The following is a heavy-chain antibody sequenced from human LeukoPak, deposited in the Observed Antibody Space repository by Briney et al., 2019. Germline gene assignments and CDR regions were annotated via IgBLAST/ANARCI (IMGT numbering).Heavy chain of an antibody. CDR3: ARGSPYDYGDYYYYYGMDV. Sequence: ASVKVSCKASGYTFTSYDINWVRQATGQGPEWMGWMNPGSGNTGYAQRFQGRVTMTRNTSISTAYMELSSLRSEDTAVYYCARGSPYDYGDYYYYYGMDVWGQGTTVTVSS. CDR2: MNPGSGNT. V-gene: IGHV1-8*01. D-gene: IGHD4-17*01. CDR1: GYTFTSYD. J-gene: IGHJ6*02.